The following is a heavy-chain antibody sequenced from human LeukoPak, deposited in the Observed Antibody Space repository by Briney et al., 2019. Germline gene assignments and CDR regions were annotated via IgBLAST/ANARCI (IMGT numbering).Heavy chain of an antibody. CDR2: IYYSGST. CDR3: ARNVPAGNYGMDV. CDR1: GVSISSYY. D-gene: IGHD2-2*01. V-gene: IGHV4-59*01. J-gene: IGHJ6*02. Sequence: SETLSLTCTVSGVSISSYYWSWIRQPPGKGLEWIGYIYYSGSTNYNPSLKSRVTISVDTSKNQFSLKLSSVTAADTAVYYCARNVPAGNYGMDVWGQGTTVTVSS.